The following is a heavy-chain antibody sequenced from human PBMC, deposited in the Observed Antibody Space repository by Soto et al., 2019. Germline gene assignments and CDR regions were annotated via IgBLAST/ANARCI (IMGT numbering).Heavy chain of an antibody. CDR2: IYYSGST. V-gene: IGHV4-39*01. D-gene: IGHD4-17*01. Sequence: XETLSLTCTFSVGSISSSSYYWGWIRQPPGKGLEWIGSIYYSGSTYYNPSLKSRVTISVDTSKNQFSLKLSSVTAADTAVYYCTRKKELRWYSFDYWGQGTLVTVSS. J-gene: IGHJ4*02. CDR1: VGSISSSSYY. CDR3: TRKKELRWYSFDY.